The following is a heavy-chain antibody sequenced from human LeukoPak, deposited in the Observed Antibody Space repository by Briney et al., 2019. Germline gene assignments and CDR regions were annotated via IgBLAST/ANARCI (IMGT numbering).Heavy chain of an antibody. Sequence: GASVKVSCKASGYTFTGYYMHWVRQAPGQGLEWMGWINPNSGGTNYAQKFQGRVTMTRDTSISTAYMELSRLRSDDTAVYYCAKDLSRSSMYNWNYPGYFDYWGQGTLVTVSS. J-gene: IGHJ4*02. CDR2: INPNSGGT. CDR3: AKDLSRSSMYNWNYPGYFDY. CDR1: GYTFTGYY. D-gene: IGHD1-7*01. V-gene: IGHV1-2*02.